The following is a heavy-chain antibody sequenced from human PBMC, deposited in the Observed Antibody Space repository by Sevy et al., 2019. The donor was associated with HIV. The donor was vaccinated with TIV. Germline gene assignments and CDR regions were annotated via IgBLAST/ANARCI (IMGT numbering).Heavy chain of an antibody. Sequence: GGSLRLSCAASGFDVNENYMSWVRQAPGKGLEWVSIIYSGDTGGSTYYADSVKGRLTIPRDNSQNTLYLQINSLGPEDTAVYYCARERLVSAGGYYNYYFGMDVWGQGTTVTVSS. D-gene: IGHD3-3*01. J-gene: IGHJ6*02. CDR1: GFDVNENY. V-gene: IGHV3-53*01. CDR3: ARERLVSAGGYYNYYFGMDV. CDR2: IYSGDTGGST.